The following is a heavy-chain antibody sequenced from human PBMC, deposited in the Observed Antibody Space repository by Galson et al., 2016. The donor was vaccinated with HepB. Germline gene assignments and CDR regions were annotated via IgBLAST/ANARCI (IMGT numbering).Heavy chain of an antibody. CDR2: INEDGSDR. D-gene: IGHD6-19*01. CDR3: ARESTMSEAGT. Sequence: SLRLSCAASGFSFSSYWMSWVRQAPGKGLEWVANINEDGSDRNYVDSVKGRFTISRDNAKDSLYLQMNSLRAEDTAVYYCARESTMSEAGTWGQGTLVTVSS. V-gene: IGHV3-7*04. J-gene: IGHJ4*02. CDR1: GFSFSSYW.